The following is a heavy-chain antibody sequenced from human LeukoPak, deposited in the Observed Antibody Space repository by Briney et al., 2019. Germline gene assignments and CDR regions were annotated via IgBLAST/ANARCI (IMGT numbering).Heavy chain of an antibody. V-gene: IGHV1-69*13. CDR2: IIPIFGTA. J-gene: IGHJ4*02. D-gene: IGHD3-10*01. CDR3: ARDRVGGSGSFSY. Sequence: GASVKVSCKASGGTFSSYAISWVRQAPGQGLEWMGGIIPIFGTANYAQKFQGRGTITADESTSTAYMELSSLRSEDTAVYYCARDRVGGSGSFSYWGQGTLVTVSS. CDR1: GGTFSSYA.